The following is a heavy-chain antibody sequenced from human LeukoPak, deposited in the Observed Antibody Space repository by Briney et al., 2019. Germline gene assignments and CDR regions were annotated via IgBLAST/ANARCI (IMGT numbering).Heavy chain of an antibody. V-gene: IGHV3-30*04. D-gene: IGHD5-24*01. CDR2: ISNDERNK. CDR3: ARPSPPGDGYNPSDQ. J-gene: IGHJ4*02. CDR1: GFIFTNFA. Sequence: PGGSLRLSCAASGFIFTNFAMHWVRQAPGKGLEWVAVISNDERNKYYADSVKGRFTISRDNSNSKVYLQMTSLRLEDTAVYYCARPSPPGDGYNPSDQWGQGSLVIVSS.